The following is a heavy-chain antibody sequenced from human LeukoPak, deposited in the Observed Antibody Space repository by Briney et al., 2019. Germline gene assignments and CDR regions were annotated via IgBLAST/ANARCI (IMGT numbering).Heavy chain of an antibody. J-gene: IGHJ4*02. Sequence: PGGSLRLSCAASGFTFSSYGVHWVRQAPGKGLEWVAVISYDGSNKYYADSVKGRFTISRDNSKNTLYLQMNSLRAEDTAVYYCAREEGVVDYWGQGTLVTVSS. CDR3: AREEGVVDY. D-gene: IGHD2-15*01. CDR2: ISYDGSNK. V-gene: IGHV3-30*03. CDR1: GFTFSSYG.